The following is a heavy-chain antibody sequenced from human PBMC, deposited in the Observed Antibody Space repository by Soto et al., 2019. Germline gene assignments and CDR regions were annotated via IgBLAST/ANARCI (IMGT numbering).Heavy chain of an antibody. CDR1: GGSISGYY. D-gene: IGHD6-13*01. V-gene: IGHV4-59*01. J-gene: IGHJ6*02. CDR3: AREGMPAAGRTQYYYAMDV. Sequence: SETLSLTCTVSGGSISGYYWTWIRQPPGKGLEWIGNIYYSGSTNYNPSLKSRVTISVDTSKNQFSLKLSSVTAADTAVYYCAREGMPAAGRTQYYYAMDVWGQGTTVTVSS. CDR2: IYYSGST.